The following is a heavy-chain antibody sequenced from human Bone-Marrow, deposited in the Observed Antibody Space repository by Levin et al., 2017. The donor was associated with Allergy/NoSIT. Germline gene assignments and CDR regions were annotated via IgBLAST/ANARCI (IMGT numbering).Heavy chain of an antibody. Sequence: GESLKISCAASGFIFRSYTMSWVRQAPGKGLEWVSSISTRSYTFYADSVKGRFTISRDNAENSVHLQMNTLRAEDTAIYYCARLPHDSGDYEPDYWGQGTLVTVSS. CDR3: ARLPHDSGDYEPDY. CDR2: ISTRSYT. D-gene: IGHD4-17*01. CDR1: GFIFRSYT. J-gene: IGHJ4*02. V-gene: IGHV3-21*01.